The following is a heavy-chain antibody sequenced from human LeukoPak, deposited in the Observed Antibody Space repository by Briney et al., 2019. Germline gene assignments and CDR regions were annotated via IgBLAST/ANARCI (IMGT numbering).Heavy chain of an antibody. CDR3: ARARAVFGVVISWFDP. CDR2: INHSGST. Sequence: SETLSLACAVYGGSFSGYYWSWIRQPPGKGLEWIGEINHSGSTNYNPSLKSRVTTSVDTSKNQFSLKLSSVTAADTAVYYCARARAVFGVVISWFDPWGQGTLVTVSS. CDR1: GGSFSGYY. V-gene: IGHV4-34*01. D-gene: IGHD3-3*01. J-gene: IGHJ5*02.